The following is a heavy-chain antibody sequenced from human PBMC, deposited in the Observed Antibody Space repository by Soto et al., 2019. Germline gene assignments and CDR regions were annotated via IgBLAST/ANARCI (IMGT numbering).Heavy chain of an antibody. CDR1: GYTFTSYD. CDR3: ARGQTYYDFWSGYGATPLDY. V-gene: IGHV1-8*01. Sequence: QVQLVQSGAEVKKPGASVKVSCKASGYTFTSYDIYWVRQATGQGLEWMGWMNPNSGNTGYAQKFQGRVTMTRNTSISTAYMELSSLRSEDTAVYYCARGQTYYDFWSGYGATPLDYWGQGTLVTVSS. CDR2: MNPNSGNT. J-gene: IGHJ4*02. D-gene: IGHD3-3*01.